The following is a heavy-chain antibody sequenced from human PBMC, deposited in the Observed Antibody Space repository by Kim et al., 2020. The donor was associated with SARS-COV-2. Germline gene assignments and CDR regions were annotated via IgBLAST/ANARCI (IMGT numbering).Heavy chain of an antibody. Sequence: GESLKISCKGSGYSFTSYWISWVRQMPGKGLEWMGRIDPSDSYTNYSPSFQGHVTISADKSISTAYLQWSSLKASDTAMYYCASIDRNRGYSSGWDPGMDVWGQGTTVTVSS. V-gene: IGHV5-10-1*01. CDR3: ASIDRNRGYSSGWDPGMDV. CDR1: GYSFTSYW. J-gene: IGHJ6*02. CDR2: IDPSDSYT. D-gene: IGHD6-19*01.